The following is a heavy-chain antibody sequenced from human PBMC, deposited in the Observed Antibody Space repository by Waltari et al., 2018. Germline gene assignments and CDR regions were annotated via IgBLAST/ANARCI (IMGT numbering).Heavy chain of an antibody. CDR3: ARDTRLDDFWSGYYLNWFDP. V-gene: IGHV3-21*01. Sequence: EVQLVESGGGLVKPGGSLRLSCAASGFTFSSYSMNWVRQAPAKGLEWVSSISSSSSDIYDADSVKGRFTITRDNAKNSLYLQMNSLRAEDTAVYYCARDTRLDDFWSGYYLNWFDPWGQGTLVTVSS. J-gene: IGHJ5*02. CDR2: ISSSSSDI. CDR1: GFTFSSYS. D-gene: IGHD3-3*01.